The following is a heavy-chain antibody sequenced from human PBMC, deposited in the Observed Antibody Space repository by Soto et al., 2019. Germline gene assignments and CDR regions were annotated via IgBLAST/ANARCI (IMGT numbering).Heavy chain of an antibody. CDR1: GYSFTSYW. V-gene: IGHV5-10-1*01. D-gene: IGHD3-9*01. CDR2: IDPSDSCT. J-gene: IGHJ6*02. Sequence: PGESLKISCKGSGYSFTSYWISWVRQMPGKGLEWMGRIDPSDSCTNYSPSFQGHVTISADKSISTAYLQWSSLKASDTAMYYCARQPRLRYSAYYYYGMDVWGQGTTVTVSS. CDR3: ARQPRLRYSAYYYYGMDV.